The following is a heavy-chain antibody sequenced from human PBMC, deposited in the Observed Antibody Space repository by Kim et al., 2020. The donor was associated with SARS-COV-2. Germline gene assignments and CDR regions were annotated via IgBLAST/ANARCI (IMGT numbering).Heavy chain of an antibody. CDR3: TTDPDPDAYCGGDCYTEYFQH. CDR1: GFTFSNAW. CDR2: IKSKTDGGTT. Sequence: GGSLRLSCAASGFTFSNAWMSWVRQAPGKGLEWVGRIKSKTDGGTTDYAAPVKGRFTISRDDSKNTLYLQMNSLKTEDTAVYYCTTDPDPDAYCGGDCYTEYFQHWGQGTLVTVSS. J-gene: IGHJ1*01. V-gene: IGHV3-15*01. D-gene: IGHD2-21*02.